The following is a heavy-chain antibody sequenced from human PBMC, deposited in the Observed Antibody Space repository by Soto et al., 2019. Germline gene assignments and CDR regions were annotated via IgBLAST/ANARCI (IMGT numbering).Heavy chain of an antibody. Sequence: SETLSRTCTLSVGSFRAPDWWNWVRQSPDKGLEWIAEVHISGHSNYNPSLRSRVSVSIDSSKNQFYLNLNSVTAADTAIYYCARVRQGCSANNCYFDPWGQGTQVTVSS. CDR2: VHISGHS. J-gene: IGHJ5*01. CDR1: VGSFRAPDW. CDR3: ARVRQGCSANNCYFDP. V-gene: IGHV4-4*02. D-gene: IGHD1-1*01.